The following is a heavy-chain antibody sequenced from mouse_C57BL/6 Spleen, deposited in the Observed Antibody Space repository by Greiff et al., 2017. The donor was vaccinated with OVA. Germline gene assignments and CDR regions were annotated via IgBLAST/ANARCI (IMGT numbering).Heavy chain of an antibody. Sequence: EVKVEESGGGLVKPGGSLKLSCAASGFTFSSYAMSWVRQTPEKRLEWVATISDGGSYTYYPDNVKGRFTISRDNAKNNLYLQMSHLKSEDTAMYYCAREGELTGTPWFADWGQGTLVTVSA. CDR1: GFTFSSYA. V-gene: IGHV5-4*01. CDR3: AREGELTGTPWFAD. D-gene: IGHD4-1*01. CDR2: ISDGGSYT. J-gene: IGHJ3*01.